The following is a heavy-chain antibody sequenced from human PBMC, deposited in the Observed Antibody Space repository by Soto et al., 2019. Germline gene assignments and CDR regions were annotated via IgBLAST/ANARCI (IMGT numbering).Heavy chain of an antibody. D-gene: IGHD2-2*01. J-gene: IGHJ5*02. V-gene: IGHV3-23*01. CDR2: LSANGGST. CDR3: ARESAALNWFDP. Sequence: PGGSLRLSCAASGFTFSSYAMNWVRQAPGKGLEWISGLSANGGSTHYADSVSGRFTISRDNSKNTLYLQMNSLRDEDTAVYYCARESAALNWFDPWGQGTLVTVSS. CDR1: GFTFSSYA.